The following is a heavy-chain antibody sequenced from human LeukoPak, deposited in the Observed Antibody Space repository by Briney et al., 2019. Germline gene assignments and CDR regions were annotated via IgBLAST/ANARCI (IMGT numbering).Heavy chain of an antibody. D-gene: IGHD3-16*01. J-gene: IGHJ4*02. CDR3: ASADSVGDFDY. CDR2: ISSSSSSI. V-gene: IGHV3-48*02. CDR1: GFTFSTYS. Sequence: GGSLRLSCAASGFTFSTYSMNWVRQAPGKGLEWVSYISSSSSSIYYADSVKGRFTISRDNAKNSLYLQMNSLTDEDTVVYYCASADSVGDFDYWGQGTLVTVFS.